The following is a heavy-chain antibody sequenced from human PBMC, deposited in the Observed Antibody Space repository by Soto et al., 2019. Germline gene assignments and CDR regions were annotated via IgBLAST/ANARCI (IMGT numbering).Heavy chain of an antibody. J-gene: IGHJ4*02. V-gene: IGHV4-34*01. CDR3: ARGRLRYFDWLSYYFDY. D-gene: IGHD3-9*01. CDR1: GGSFSGYY. CDR2: INHSGST. Sequence: PSETLSLTCAVYGGSFSGYYWSWIRQPPGKGLEWIGEINHSGSTNYNPSLKSRVTISVDTSKNQFSLKLSSVTAADTAVYYCARGRLRYFDWLSYYFDYWGQGTLVTVSS.